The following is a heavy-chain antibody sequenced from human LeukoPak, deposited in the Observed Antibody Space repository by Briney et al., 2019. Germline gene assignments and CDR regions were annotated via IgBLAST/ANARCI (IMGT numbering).Heavy chain of an antibody. J-gene: IGHJ4*02. V-gene: IGHV3-23*01. D-gene: IGHD3-10*01. Sequence: PGGSLRLSCAASGFTFSSYAMSWVRQAPGKGLEWVSAISGSGGSTYYADSVKGRFTISRDNSKNTLYLQMNSLRAEDTAVYYCAKFPWVSTMVRGVIHPQPPDFDYWGQGTLVTVSS. CDR1: GFTFSSYA. CDR2: ISGSGGST. CDR3: AKFPWVSTMVRGVIHPQPPDFDY.